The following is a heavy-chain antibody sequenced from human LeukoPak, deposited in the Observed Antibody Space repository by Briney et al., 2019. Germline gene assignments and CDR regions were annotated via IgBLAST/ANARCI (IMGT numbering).Heavy chain of an antibody. CDR3: AKIGVTGSWFFDL. CDR2: ISANSVYT. CDR1: GFTFSIHV. V-gene: IGHV3-23*01. Sequence: GGSLTLSCVASGFTFSIHVMSWVRQAPGKGLEWVCYISANSVYTYYAASVKGRFTISRDNSKNTLFLQMSNRGAEDTAIFFCAKIGVTGSWFFDLWGRGTLLSVSS. J-gene: IGHJ2*01. D-gene: IGHD2-21*02.